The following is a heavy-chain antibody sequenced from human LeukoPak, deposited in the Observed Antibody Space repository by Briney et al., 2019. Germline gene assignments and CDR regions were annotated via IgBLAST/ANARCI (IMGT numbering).Heavy chain of an antibody. CDR2: INPNSGGT. V-gene: IGHV1-2*02. D-gene: IGHD3-22*01. CDR3: ARVSRDSSGYFLLGYYYMDV. J-gene: IGHJ6*03. CDR1: GYTFTGYY. Sequence: GASVKVSCKASGYTFTGYYMHWVRQAPGQGLEWMGWINPNSGGTNYAQKFQGRVTMTRDTSISTAYMELSRLRSDDTAVYYCARVSRDSSGYFLLGYYYMDVWGKGTTVTVSS.